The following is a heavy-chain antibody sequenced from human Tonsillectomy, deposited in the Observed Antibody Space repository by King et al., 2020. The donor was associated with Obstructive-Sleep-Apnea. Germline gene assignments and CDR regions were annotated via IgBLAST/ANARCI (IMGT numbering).Heavy chain of an antibody. CDR1: GFTFSSYA. CDR2: INTRGTT. CDR3: AKEGGGSGVYWVDS. V-gene: IGHV3-23*04. Sequence: VQLVESGGGMVQPGGSLRLPCAASGFTFSSYAISWVRQAPGKGLEWVSAINTRGTTFYAGSVRGRFTISRDNSKYTVDLQVNSLRAEDTALYYCAKEGGGSGVYWVDSWGQGTLVTVSS. J-gene: IGHJ4*02. D-gene: IGHD3-10*01.